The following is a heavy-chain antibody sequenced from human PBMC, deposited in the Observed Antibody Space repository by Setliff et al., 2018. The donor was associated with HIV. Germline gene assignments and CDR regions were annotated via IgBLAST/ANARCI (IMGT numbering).Heavy chain of an antibody. CDR2: LNDSGSS. D-gene: IGHD3-16*01. V-gene: IGHV4-34*01. CDR3: ARGTKLVWGRWFDP. Sequence: SETLSLTCAVYDGSFSGYYWSWIRQSPRKRLEWIGELNDSGSSNYNPSLKSRVTISLDTSKKQFSLRLSSVSAADAAIYYCARGTKLVWGRWFDPWGQGTLVTVS. CDR1: DGSFSGYY. J-gene: IGHJ5*02.